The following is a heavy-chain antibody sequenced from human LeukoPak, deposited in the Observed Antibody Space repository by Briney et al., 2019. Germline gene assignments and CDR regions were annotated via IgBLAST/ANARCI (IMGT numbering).Heavy chain of an antibody. Sequence: PGGSLRLSCAASGFTFSIYGVGWVRQAPGKGLEWVSSISDNGGNTYYADSVKGRFTISRDNSKNTLYLQMNSLRAEDTAVYYCAKDFSYWGQGTLVTVSS. CDR1: GFTFSIYG. CDR2: ISDNGGNT. J-gene: IGHJ4*02. V-gene: IGHV3-23*01. CDR3: AKDFSY.